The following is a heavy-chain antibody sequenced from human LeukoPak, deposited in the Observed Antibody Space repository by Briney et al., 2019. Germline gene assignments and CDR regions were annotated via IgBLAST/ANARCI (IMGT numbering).Heavy chain of an antibody. CDR3: IRVGGYYDSNGFSLDALDA. Sequence: AGGSLRLSCAASGFSFSDYYMDWVRQAPGKGLEWIGRIRRKVNSYTTAYAASVKGRFTVSRDDSKNSVYLQMNSLKNEDTAVYYCIRVGGYYDSNGFSLDALDAWGQGTMVTVSS. V-gene: IGHV3-72*01. CDR1: GFSFSDYY. D-gene: IGHD3-22*01. CDR2: IRRKVNSYTT. J-gene: IGHJ3*01.